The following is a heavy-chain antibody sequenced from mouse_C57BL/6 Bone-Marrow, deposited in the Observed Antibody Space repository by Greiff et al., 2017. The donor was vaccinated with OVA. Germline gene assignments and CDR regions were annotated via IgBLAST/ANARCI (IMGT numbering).Heavy chain of an antibody. CDR1: GFTFSSYG. V-gene: IGHV5-6*02. D-gene: IGHD1-1*01. CDR2: ISSGGSYT. Sequence: DVKLQESGGDLVKPGGSLKLSCAASGFTFSSYGMSWVRQTPDKRLEWVATISSGGSYTYYPDSVKGRFTISRDNAKNTLYLQMSSLKSEDTAMYYCARQENYYGSSLDYWGQGTTLTVSS. CDR3: ARQENYYGSSLDY. J-gene: IGHJ2*01.